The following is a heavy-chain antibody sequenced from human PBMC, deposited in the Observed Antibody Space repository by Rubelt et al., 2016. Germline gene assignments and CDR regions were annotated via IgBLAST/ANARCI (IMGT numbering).Heavy chain of an antibody. D-gene: IGHD3-10*01. CDR3: APRRTAESWPCRSFDY. Sequence: QITLQESGPTLVKPTQTLTLTCTFSGFSLSTSGVGVGWIRQPPGKALEWLAIIYWDDDKRYSTSLQNRLTLTKENSKNQVVLTMTNLDPVETATHYCAPRRTAESWPCRSFDYWGQGTLVTVSS. V-gene: IGHV2-5*02. J-gene: IGHJ4*02. CDR2: IYWDDDK. CDR1: GFSLSTSGVG.